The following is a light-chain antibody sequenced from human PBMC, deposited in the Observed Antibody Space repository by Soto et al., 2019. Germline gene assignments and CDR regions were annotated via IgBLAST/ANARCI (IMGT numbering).Light chain of an antibody. V-gene: IGLV2-14*01. CDR1: SRDVGAYNY. Sequence: QSALTQPASVSGSPGQSITISCTGTSRDVGAYNYVSWYQQHPGKAPKLMVYDVTNRPSGVSDRFSGSKSGNTASLTLSGLQVEDESVYFCSPHTNTPPSVFGLGPKVTVL. CDR3: SPHTNTPPSV. J-gene: IGLJ1*01. CDR2: DVT.